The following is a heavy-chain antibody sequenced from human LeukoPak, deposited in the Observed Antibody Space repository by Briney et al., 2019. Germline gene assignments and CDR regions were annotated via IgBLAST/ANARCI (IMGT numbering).Heavy chain of an antibody. V-gene: IGHV1-2*02. J-gene: IGHJ4*02. CDR1: GYTFTAYH. Sequence: ASVKVSCKASGYTFTAYHIHWVRQAPGQGLEWMGWINPNSGGTQYAQKFQGRVTMTLHTSLSTAYMELSRLQSNDTALYYCARDTAAAGRDYWGQGTLVTVSS. CDR2: INPNSGGT. CDR3: ARDTAAAGRDY. D-gene: IGHD6-13*01.